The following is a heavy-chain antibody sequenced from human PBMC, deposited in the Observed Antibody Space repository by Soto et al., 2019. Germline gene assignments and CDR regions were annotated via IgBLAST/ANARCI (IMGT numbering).Heavy chain of an antibody. CDR2: INAGNGNT. Sequence: QVQLVQSGAEVKKPGASVKVSCKASGYTFTSYAMHWVRQAPGQRLEWMGWINAGNGNTKYSQKSQGRVTITRDTSASTAYMELSSLRSEDTAVYYCARVPTDDIAARSRAVAFDIWGQGTMVTVSS. D-gene: IGHD6-6*01. CDR1: GYTFTSYA. CDR3: ARVPTDDIAARSRAVAFDI. V-gene: IGHV1-3*01. J-gene: IGHJ3*02.